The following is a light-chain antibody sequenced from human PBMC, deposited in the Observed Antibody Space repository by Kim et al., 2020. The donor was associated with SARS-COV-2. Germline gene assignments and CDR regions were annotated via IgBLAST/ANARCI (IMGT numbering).Light chain of an antibody. CDR2: AAS. Sequence: IGNELACYQQNLGRAPKLLIYAASSLQIAVPSRFSGSGSGADFTLTTSSLLPEDFATYYCLQDYGYPRTFGQGTKVDIK. J-gene: IGKJ1*01. CDR3: LQDYGYPRT. V-gene: IGKV1-6*01. CDR1: IGNE.